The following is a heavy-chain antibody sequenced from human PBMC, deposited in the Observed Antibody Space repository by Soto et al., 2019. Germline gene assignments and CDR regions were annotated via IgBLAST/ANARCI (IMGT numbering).Heavy chain of an antibody. CDR2: INPNSGGT. CDR3: ARQIVDTAMIRDY. J-gene: IGHJ4*02. Sequence: ASVKVSCKASGYTFTVYYMHCVLQSPGQGLEWMGWINPNSGGTNYAQKFQGRVTMTRDTSISTAYMELSRLRSDDTAVYYCARQIVDTAMIRDYWGQGTLVTVSS. V-gene: IGHV1-2*02. CDR1: GYTFTVYY. D-gene: IGHD5-18*01.